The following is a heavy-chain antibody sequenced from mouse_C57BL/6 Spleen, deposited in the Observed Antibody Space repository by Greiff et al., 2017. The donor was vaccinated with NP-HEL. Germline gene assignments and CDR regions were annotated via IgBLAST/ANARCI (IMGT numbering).Heavy chain of an antibody. Sequence: VQLQQSGPELVKPGASVKISCKASGYAFSSSWMNWMKQRPGKGLEWIGRIYPGDGDTNYNGKFKGKATLTADKSSSTAYMQLSSLTSEDSAVYFCAREYICYGNSRYFDVWGTGTTVTVSS. CDR2: IYPGDGDT. J-gene: IGHJ1*03. D-gene: IGHD2-1*01. CDR1: GYAFSSSW. CDR3: AREYICYGNSRYFDV. V-gene: IGHV1-82*01.